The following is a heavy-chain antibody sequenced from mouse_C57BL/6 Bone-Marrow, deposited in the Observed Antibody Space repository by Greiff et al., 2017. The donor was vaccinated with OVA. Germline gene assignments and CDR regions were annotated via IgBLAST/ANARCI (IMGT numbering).Heavy chain of an antibody. J-gene: IGHJ3*01. CDR3: TTKNYTY. V-gene: IGHV14-4*01. CDR1: GFNIKDDY. Sequence: VQLQQSGAELVRPGASVKLSCTASGFNIKDDYMHWVKQRPEQGLEWIGWIDPENGDTEYASKFQGKATITADTSSNTAYLQLSSLTSEDTAVYYCTTKNYTYWGQGTLVTVSA. CDR2: IDPENGDT. D-gene: IGHD2-12*01.